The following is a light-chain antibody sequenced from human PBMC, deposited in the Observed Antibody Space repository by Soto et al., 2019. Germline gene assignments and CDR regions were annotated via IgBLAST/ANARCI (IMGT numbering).Light chain of an antibody. V-gene: IGKV1-27*01. CDR3: QKYNSAPL. J-gene: IGKJ4*01. CDR1: QGISNY. CDR2: PAS. Sequence: DIQMTQSPSSLSASVGDRVTITCRASQGISNYLAWYQQKPGKVPKLLIFPASTLQSGVPSRFSGSGSGTDFTLTISSLQPEDVATNYCQKYNSAPLFGGGTKVEIK.